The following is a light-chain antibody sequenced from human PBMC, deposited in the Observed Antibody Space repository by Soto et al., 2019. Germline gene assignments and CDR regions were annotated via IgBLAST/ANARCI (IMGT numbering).Light chain of an antibody. CDR3: QQLNSYPFT. CDR1: QGISRY. CDR2: SAS. V-gene: IGKV1-9*01. J-gene: IGKJ2*01. Sequence: DIPLTQSPSFLSAPVGDRVTITCRASQGISRYLAWYQQKPGEAPGLLIYSASTLQSGVPSRFSGSGTGTEFTLAISSLQPEDFAAYYCQQLNSYPFTFGQGTKLEIK.